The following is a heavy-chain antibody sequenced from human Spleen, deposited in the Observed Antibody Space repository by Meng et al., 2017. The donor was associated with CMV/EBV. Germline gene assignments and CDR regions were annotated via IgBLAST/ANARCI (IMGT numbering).Heavy chain of an antibody. V-gene: IGHV3-23*01. J-gene: IGHJ4*02. CDR1: GFTFSSYA. CDR2: ISTSGDNT. Sequence: GESLKISCAASGFTFSSYAMNWVRQPPGKGLEWVSAISTSGDNTNYVDSVKGRFTISRDNSKNTLYLQMNSLRAEDTAVYYCAKCYDSWSWDYYFDYWGQGTLVTVSS. CDR3: AKCYDSWSWDYYFDY. D-gene: IGHD3-3*01.